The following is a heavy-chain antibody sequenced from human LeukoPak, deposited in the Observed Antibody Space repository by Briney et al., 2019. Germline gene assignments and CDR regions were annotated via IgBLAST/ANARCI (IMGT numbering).Heavy chain of an antibody. Sequence: GGSLRLSCAASGFTFSSYGMHWVRQAPGKGLEWVAVIWYDGSNKYYADSVKGRFTISRDNSKNTLYLQMNSLRAEDTAVYYCAREDTIFGVVIPYDYWGRGTLVTVSS. V-gene: IGHV3-33*01. D-gene: IGHD3-3*01. CDR3: AREDTIFGVVIPYDY. CDR1: GFTFSSYG. J-gene: IGHJ4*02. CDR2: IWYDGSNK.